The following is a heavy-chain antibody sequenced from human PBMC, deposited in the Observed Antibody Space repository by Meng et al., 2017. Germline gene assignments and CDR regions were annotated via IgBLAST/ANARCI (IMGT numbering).Heavy chain of an antibody. Sequence: QVQLVQSGAEGKKPGASWNVSCKASGYTFNSYDINWVRQATGQGLEWMGWMNPNSGNTGYAQKFQGRVTMTRNTSISTAYMELSSLRSEDTAVYYCARYVAVAGVDYWGQGTLVTVSS. V-gene: IGHV1-8*01. J-gene: IGHJ4*02. CDR1: GYTFNSYD. CDR2: MNPNSGNT. CDR3: ARYVAVAGVDY. D-gene: IGHD6-19*01.